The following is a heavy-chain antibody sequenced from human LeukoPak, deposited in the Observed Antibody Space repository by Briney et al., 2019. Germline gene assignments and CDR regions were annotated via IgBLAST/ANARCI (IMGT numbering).Heavy chain of an antibody. CDR2: ISYDGSNK. Sequence: GSLRLSCAASGFPFSSYAMHWVRQAPGKGLEGVAVISYDGSNKYYADSVKGRFTISRDNSKNTLYLQMNSLRAEDTAVYYCARERDTIAAAEYFDYWGQGTLVTVSS. J-gene: IGHJ4*02. CDR3: ARERDTIAAAEYFDY. D-gene: IGHD6-13*01. CDR1: GFPFSSYA. V-gene: IGHV3-30-3*01.